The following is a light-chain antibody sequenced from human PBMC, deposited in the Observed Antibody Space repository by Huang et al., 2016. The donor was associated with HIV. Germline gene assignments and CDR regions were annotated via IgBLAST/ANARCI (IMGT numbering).Light chain of an antibody. CDR1: QSVGTY. CDR2: DAS. J-gene: IGKJ4*01. CDR3: QQRSGWPPT. Sequence: DIVLTQSPGTLSLSPGARATLSCRASQSVGTYLTWYQHQPGQAPKLLMHDASNRAAGIPPRFSGRGSGTDFTLTINDLQSEDAVVYYCQQRSGWPPTFGGGTKV. V-gene: IGKV3-11*01.